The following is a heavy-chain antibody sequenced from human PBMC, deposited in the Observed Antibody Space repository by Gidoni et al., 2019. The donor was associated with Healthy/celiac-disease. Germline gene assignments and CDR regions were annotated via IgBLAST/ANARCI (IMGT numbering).Heavy chain of an antibody. Sequence: QVQLQQWGAGLLKPSETLSLTCAVYGGSFSGYYWSWIRQPPGQGLEWIGEINHSGSTNYNPSLKSRVTISVDTSKNQFSLKLSSVTAADTAVYYCARGWRYCSSTSCYTTDGVDYWGQGTLVTVSS. CDR2: INHSGST. J-gene: IGHJ4*02. CDR1: GGSFSGYY. CDR3: ARGWRYCSSTSCYTTDGVDY. V-gene: IGHV4-34*01. D-gene: IGHD2-2*02.